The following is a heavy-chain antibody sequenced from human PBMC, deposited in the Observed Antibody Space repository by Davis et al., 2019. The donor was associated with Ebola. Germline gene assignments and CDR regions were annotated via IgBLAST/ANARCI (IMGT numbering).Heavy chain of an antibody. CDR2: ISHDGRNI. D-gene: IGHD3-16*01. Sequence: GESLKISCAASGFTFSNYGMNWVRQAPGKGLEWVAFISHDGRNIPYAGSVWGRFTISRDNSRNTGYLQMNSLRPEDTAVYYCARALLNPFYDYVWGSSVGGFDIWGQGTMVTVSS. V-gene: IGHV3-30*03. J-gene: IGHJ3*02. CDR3: ARALLNPFYDYVWGSSVGGFDI. CDR1: GFTFSNYG.